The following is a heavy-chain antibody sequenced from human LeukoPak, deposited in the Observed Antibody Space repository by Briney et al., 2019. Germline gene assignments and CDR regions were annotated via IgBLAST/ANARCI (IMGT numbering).Heavy chain of an antibody. CDR3: AKRLSASDWFEVDY. CDR2: ISGRTGGT. CDR1: GFTFSNFG. J-gene: IGHJ4*02. D-gene: IGHD3-9*01. V-gene: IGHV3-23*01. Sequence: GGSLRLSCVASGFTFSNFGMNWVRQAPGKGPEWVSAISGRTGGTYYADSVKGRFTISRDNSKNTVHLQMNSLRAEDTAVYYCAKRLSASDWFEVDYWGQGTLVIVSS.